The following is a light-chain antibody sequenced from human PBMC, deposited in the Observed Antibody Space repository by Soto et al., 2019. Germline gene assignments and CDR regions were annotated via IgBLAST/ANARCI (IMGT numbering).Light chain of an antibody. V-gene: IGKV3-20*01. J-gene: IGKJ1*01. Sequence: ETVMTQSPATLPVSPRGRVTLSYTVSQSVASRNLAWYQQKSGQAPRLLIYGASSRAIHTPDRFSGSGSGTDFTLTISGLEPEDFAVYYCQHFGNSLWTFGQGTKV. CDR3: QHFGNSLWT. CDR2: GAS. CDR1: QSVASRN.